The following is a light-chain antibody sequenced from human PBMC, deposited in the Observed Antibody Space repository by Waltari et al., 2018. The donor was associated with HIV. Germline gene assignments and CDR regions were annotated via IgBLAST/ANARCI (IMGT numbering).Light chain of an antibody. Sequence: DIVMTQSPDSLAVSLGERATINCQSSQSVLYSSHNKNYLAWNQQNPGRPLKLLIDWVSTRESGVPDRFSGSGSGTDVTLTISSLQAEDVAVCYCQQYYSTPPTFGQGAKVEIK. V-gene: IGKV4-1*01. CDR2: WVS. CDR3: QQYYSTPPT. CDR1: QSVLYSSHNKNY. J-gene: IGKJ1*01.